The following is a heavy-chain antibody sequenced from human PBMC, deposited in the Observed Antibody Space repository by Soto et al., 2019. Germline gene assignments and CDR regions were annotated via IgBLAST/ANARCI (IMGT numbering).Heavy chain of an antibody. CDR2: IYYSGST. J-gene: IGHJ4*02. D-gene: IGHD3-22*01. Sequence: QVQLQESGPGLVKPSETLSLTCTVSGGSVSSGSYYWSWIRQPPGKGLEWIGYIYYSGSTNYNPSLKSRVTISVDTSKNQFSLKLSSVTAADTAVYYCARADYDSDIDYWGQGTLVTVSS. CDR3: ARADYDSDIDY. CDR1: GGSVSSGSYY. V-gene: IGHV4-61*01.